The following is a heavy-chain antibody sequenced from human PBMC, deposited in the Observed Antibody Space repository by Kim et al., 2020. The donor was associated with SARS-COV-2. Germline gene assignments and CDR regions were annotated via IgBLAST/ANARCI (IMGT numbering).Heavy chain of an antibody. V-gene: IGHV3-30*04. CDR2: ISYDGSNK. J-gene: IGHJ4*02. CDR3: ARGWGSYQASYFDY. D-gene: IGHD1-26*01. Sequence: GGSLRLSCAASGFTFSSYAMHWVRQAPGKGLEWVAVISYDGSNKYYADSVKGRFTISRDNSKNTLYLQMNSLRAEDTAVYYCARGWGSYQASYFDYWGQGTLVTVSS. CDR1: GFTFSSYA.